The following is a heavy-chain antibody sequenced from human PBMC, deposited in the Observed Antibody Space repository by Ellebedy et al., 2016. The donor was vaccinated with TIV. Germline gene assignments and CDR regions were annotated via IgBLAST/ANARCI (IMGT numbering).Heavy chain of an antibody. V-gene: IGHV3-23*01. D-gene: IGHD3-22*01. CDR3: ARHCVTTTCSGYGMDV. J-gene: IGHJ6*02. CDR2: ISNRGGTT. Sequence: GGSLRLXCAASGFTFSSYAMSWVRQAPGKGLEWVSSISNRGGTTYYADSVKGRFTLSRDNSKNTLYLQMNNLRAEDTAVYYCARHCVTTTCSGYGMDVWGQGTTVTVSS. CDR1: GFTFSSYA.